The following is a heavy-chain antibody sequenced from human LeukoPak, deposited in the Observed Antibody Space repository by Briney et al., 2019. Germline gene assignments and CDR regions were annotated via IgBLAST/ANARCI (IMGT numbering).Heavy chain of an antibody. CDR2: IDYSGGSS. J-gene: IGHJ4*02. CDR1: GFTLSYSY. Sequence: PARCLRLSCTASGFTLSYSYMGCNRQAPGRGLEWVSSIDYSGGSSYYADSVKGRFTISRDDSKNTLYLQLNSLRVEDTAVYYCARNSGWYGVSWGQGTLVTVAS. V-gene: IGHV3-23*01. D-gene: IGHD6-19*01. CDR3: ARNSGWYGVS.